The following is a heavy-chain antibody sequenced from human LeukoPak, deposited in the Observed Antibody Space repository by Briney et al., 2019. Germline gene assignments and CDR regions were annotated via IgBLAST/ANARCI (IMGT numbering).Heavy chain of an antibody. Sequence: PGESLRLSCAASGFTFSSYAMRWVRQAPGKGLEWVALVGHDATYNHYADSVKGRFTISRDNSKNTLYLQMNSLRAEDTAVYYCAKGPAAMRPNDAFDIWGQGTMVTVSS. J-gene: IGHJ3*02. CDR1: GFTFSSYA. CDR3: AKGPAAMRPNDAFDI. D-gene: IGHD2-2*01. CDR2: VGHDATYN. V-gene: IGHV3-30*02.